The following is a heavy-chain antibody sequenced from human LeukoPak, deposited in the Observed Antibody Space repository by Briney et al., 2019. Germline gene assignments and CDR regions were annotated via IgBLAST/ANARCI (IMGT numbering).Heavy chain of an antibody. CDR1: GDSVSSNSAA. V-gene: IGHV6-1*01. CDR3: ARGVSPRLWFDP. J-gene: IGHJ5*02. Sequence: PSQTLSLTCAISGDSVSSNSAAWNWIRQSPSRGLEWLGRTYYRSKWYNDYVQSVKSRITINPDTSMNQFSLQLNSVTPEDTAVYYCARGVSPRLWFDPWGQGTLVTVSS. CDR2: TYYRSKWYN.